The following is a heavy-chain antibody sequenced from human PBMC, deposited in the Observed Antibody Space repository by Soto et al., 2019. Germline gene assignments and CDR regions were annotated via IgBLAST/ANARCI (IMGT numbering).Heavy chain of an antibody. CDR3: TQRIGAYSMGV. CDR2: IRGKTDTYAT. D-gene: IGHD6-13*01. V-gene: IGHV3-73*01. Sequence: GGSLRLSCAASGFTFSGSSMHWVRQTSGKGLKWVGRIRGKTDTYATAYAAPVRGRFTISRYDSKNTAYLQMNTLKTETTDAHFCTQRIGAYSMGVLGQGTTVAASS. J-gene: IGHJ6*01. CDR1: GFTFSGSS.